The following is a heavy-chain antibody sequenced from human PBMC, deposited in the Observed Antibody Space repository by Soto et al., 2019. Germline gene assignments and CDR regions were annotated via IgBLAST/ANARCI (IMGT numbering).Heavy chain of an antibody. CDR3: AKGASTTVFAFDDY. Sequence: EVQLVESGGGLVQPGRSLRLSCAASGFTFDDYAMHWVRQGPGKGLEWVSSISWNSGNLGYADSVKGRFTISRDYAKNSLYLQMNSLRGEDTASYYCAKGASTTVFAFDDYWGQGTLVTVSS. D-gene: IGHD4-17*01. V-gene: IGHV3-9*01. J-gene: IGHJ4*02. CDR1: GFTFDDYA. CDR2: ISWNSGNL.